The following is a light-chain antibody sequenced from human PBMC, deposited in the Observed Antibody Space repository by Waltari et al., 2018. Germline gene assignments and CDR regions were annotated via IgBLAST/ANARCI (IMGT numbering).Light chain of an antibody. J-gene: IGKJ2*01. V-gene: IGKV1-5*01. CDR1: QTIDNY. CDR3: QQSYKAPYT. Sequence: DIQMTQSPSTLSASVGDRVPITCRASQTIDNYLAWYQQKPGEAPKVMIYDASTLETGVPSRFSGSGFGTDFSLTISSLQPDDFATYYCQQSYKAPYTFGQGTNVEIK. CDR2: DAS.